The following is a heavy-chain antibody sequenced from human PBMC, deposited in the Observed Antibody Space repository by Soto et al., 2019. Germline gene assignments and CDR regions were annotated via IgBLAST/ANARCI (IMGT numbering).Heavy chain of an antibody. Sequence: PGGSLRLSCAASGFTFSSYWMSWVRQAPGKGLEWVANIKQDGSEKYYVDSVKGRFTISRDNAKNSLYLQMNSLRAEDTAVYYCARDPFSIAVVIPNWFDPWGQGTLVTVSS. CDR1: GFTFSSYW. J-gene: IGHJ5*02. CDR2: IKQDGSEK. CDR3: ARDPFSIAVVIPNWFDP. D-gene: IGHD6-19*01. V-gene: IGHV3-7*01.